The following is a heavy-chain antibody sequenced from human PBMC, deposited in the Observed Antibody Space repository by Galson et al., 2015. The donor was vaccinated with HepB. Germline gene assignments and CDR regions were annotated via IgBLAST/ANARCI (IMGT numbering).Heavy chain of an antibody. D-gene: IGHD6-13*01. Sequence: QSGAEVKKPGESLKISCKGSGYSFTSYWIGWVRQMPGKGLEWMGIIYPGDSDTRYSPSFQGQVTISADKSISTAYLQWSSLKASDTAMYYCARVRYEAAAGTFHWFDPWGQGTLVTVSS. CDR3: ARVRYEAAAGTFHWFDP. CDR1: GYSFTSYW. CDR2: IYPGDSDT. J-gene: IGHJ5*02. V-gene: IGHV5-51*03.